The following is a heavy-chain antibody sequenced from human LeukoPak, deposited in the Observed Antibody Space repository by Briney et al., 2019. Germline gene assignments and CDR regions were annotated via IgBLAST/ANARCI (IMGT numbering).Heavy chain of an antibody. CDR2: IYYSGST. D-gene: IGHD5-18*01. V-gene: IGHV4-39*07. Sequence: SETLSPTCTVSGGSISSSSYYWGWIRQPPGKGLEWIGGIYYSGSTYYNPSLKSRVTISVDTSKNQFSLKLSSVTAADTAVYYCARGRIQLWLPNPPAYFDYWGQGTLVTVSS. CDR3: ARGRIQLWLPNPPAYFDY. CDR1: GGSISSSSYY. J-gene: IGHJ4*02.